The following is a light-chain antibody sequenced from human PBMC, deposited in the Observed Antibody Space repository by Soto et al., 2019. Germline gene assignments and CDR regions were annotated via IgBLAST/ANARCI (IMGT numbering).Light chain of an antibody. V-gene: IGKV3-20*01. CDR3: QQYGHSPPFT. CDR1: QSVPSTY. Sequence: DIVLTQSPCTMSLSPGERATLSCRASQSVPSTYLAWYQQRPGQAPRLLIYGVSTRAPGIPDRFSGSGSGTDFTLTISRLEPEDFAVYFCQQYGHSPPFTFGPGTKVDFK. CDR2: GVS. J-gene: IGKJ3*01.